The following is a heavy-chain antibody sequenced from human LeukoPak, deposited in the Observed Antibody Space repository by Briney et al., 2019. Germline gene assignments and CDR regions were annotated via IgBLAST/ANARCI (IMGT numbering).Heavy chain of an antibody. V-gene: IGHV4-61*01. Sequence: SETLSLTCTVSGGSVSSGSYYWSWIRQPPGKGLEWIGYIYYSGSTNYNPSLKSRVTISVDTSKNQFSLKLSSVTAADTAVYYCARVRRSNYYDSSGYSKSLDYWGQGTLVTVSS. CDR2: IYYSGST. D-gene: IGHD3-22*01. CDR3: ARVRRSNYYDSSGYSKSLDY. CDR1: GGSVSSGSYY. J-gene: IGHJ4*02.